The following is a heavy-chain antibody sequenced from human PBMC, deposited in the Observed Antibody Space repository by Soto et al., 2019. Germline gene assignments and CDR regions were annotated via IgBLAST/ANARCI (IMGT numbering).Heavy chain of an antibody. D-gene: IGHD3-10*01. J-gene: IGHJ4*02. V-gene: IGHV3-23*01. Sequence: PEGSLILSCAAYGFTFSSYSMSWVRQAPGKGPEWVSAISGSGGSTYYADSVKGRFTISRDDSKNTLYLQMNSLRAEDTAVYYCAKQAAMVRGVGFCDYWGQGTLVTVSS. CDR2: ISGSGGST. CDR3: AKQAAMVRGVGFCDY. CDR1: GFTFSSYS.